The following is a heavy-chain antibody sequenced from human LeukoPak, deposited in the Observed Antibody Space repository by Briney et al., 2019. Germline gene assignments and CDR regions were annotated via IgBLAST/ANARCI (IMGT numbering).Heavy chain of an antibody. CDR1: GYTFTSYY. CDR3: ATRPQYYYDSSAPGPFDY. D-gene: IGHD3-22*01. J-gene: IGHJ4*02. V-gene: IGHV1-46*01. Sequence: VASVKVSCKASGYTFTSYYMHWVRQAPGQGLEWMGIINPSGGSTSYAQKFQGRVTMTEDTSTDTAYMELSSLRSEDTAVYYCATRPQYYYDSSAPGPFDYWGQGTLVTVSS. CDR2: INPSGGST.